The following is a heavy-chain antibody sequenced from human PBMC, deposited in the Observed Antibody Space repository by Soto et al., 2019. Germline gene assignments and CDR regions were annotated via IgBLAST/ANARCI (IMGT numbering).Heavy chain of an antibody. CDR2: IYSGGST. CDR1: GFTVSSNY. J-gene: IGHJ6*03. V-gene: IGHV3-66*01. Sequence: EVQLVESGGGLVQPGGSLRLSCAASGFTVSSNYMSWVRQAPGKGLEWVSVIYSGGSTYYADSVKGRFTISRDNSTNTLYLQMNSLRAEDTAVYYCARDRGVYCSSTSCPYGDDYYYYYYMDVWGKGTTVTVSS. D-gene: IGHD2-2*01. CDR3: ARDRGVYCSSTSCPYGDDYYYYYYMDV.